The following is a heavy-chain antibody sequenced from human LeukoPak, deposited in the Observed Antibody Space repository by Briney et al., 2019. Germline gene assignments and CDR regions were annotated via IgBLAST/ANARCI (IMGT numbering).Heavy chain of an antibody. CDR3: ARAPYSRGGDSRDY. Sequence: GGSLRLSCAASGFTVSSDYMSWVRQAPGKGLQWVSLIYSGGSTYYADSVKGRFTTSRDNSKNTLYLQMNSLRTEDTAVYYCARAPYSRGGDSRDYWGQGTLVTVSS. CDR2: IYSGGST. J-gene: IGHJ4*02. V-gene: IGHV3-53*01. D-gene: IGHD2-21*01. CDR1: GFTVSSDY.